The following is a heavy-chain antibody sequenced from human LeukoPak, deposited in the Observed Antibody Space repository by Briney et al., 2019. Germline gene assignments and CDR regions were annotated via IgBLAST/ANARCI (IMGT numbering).Heavy chain of an antibody. V-gene: IGHV3-30*02. CDR1: GFTFSNYG. J-gene: IGHJ4*02. CDR3: AKVMRWDCSSTSCYYFDY. Sequence: GGSLRLSCAASGFTFSNYGMHWVRQAPGKGLEWVTFIRFDGSHKYYADSVKGRFTISRDNSKNTLYLQMNSLRAEDTAVYYCAKVMRWDCSSTSCYYFDYWGQGTLVTVSS. CDR2: IRFDGSHK. D-gene: IGHD2-2*01.